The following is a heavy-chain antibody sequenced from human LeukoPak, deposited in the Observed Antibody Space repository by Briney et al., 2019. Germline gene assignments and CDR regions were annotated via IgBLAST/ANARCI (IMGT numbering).Heavy chain of an antibody. CDR2: INSRSSTI. CDR1: GFTFSSYS. D-gene: IGHD4-17*01. Sequence: GGSLRLSCAASGFTFSSYSMNWVRQAPGKGLEFISYINSRSSTIYYADVVKGRFTISRDNAKNSLYLQMSSLRAEDTALYYCARDIVDGDYDDGFDIWGQGTRVTVSS. CDR3: ARDIVDGDYDDGFDI. J-gene: IGHJ3*02. V-gene: IGHV3-48*01.